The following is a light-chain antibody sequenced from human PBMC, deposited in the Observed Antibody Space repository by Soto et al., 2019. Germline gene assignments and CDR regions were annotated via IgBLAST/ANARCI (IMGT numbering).Light chain of an antibody. J-gene: IGKJ2*01. Sequence: EIVLTQSPGTLSLSPGERATLSCRASQSVSSNYLAWYQQKPGQAPRLLIYAAANRATGIPDRFSGSGSGTGFTLTISRLEPEDVAVYFCQQYGSSPPFTFGQGTKVEIK. CDR1: QSVSSNY. V-gene: IGKV3-20*01. CDR3: QQYGSSPPFT. CDR2: AAA.